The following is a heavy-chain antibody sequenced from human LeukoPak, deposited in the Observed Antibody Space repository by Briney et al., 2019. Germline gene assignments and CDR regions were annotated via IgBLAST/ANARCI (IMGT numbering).Heavy chain of an antibody. J-gene: IGHJ6*02. CDR3: ARDGMDRHCSSTSCYGSHYYYGMDV. Sequence: GASVKVSCKASGGTFSSYAISWVRQAPGQGLEWMGRIIPILGIANYAQKFQGRVTITADKSTSTAYMELSSLRSEDTAVYYCARDGMDRHCSSTSCYGSHYYYGMDVWGQGTTVTVSS. V-gene: IGHV1-69*04. CDR2: IIPILGIA. CDR1: GGTFSSYA. D-gene: IGHD2-2*01.